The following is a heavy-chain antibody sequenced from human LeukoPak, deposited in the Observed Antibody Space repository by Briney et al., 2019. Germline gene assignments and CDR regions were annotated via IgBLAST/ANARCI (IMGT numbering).Heavy chain of an antibody. D-gene: IGHD3-9*01. CDR2: IYYSRST. V-gene: IGHV4-59*08. CDR3: ARILPGYGSSYYYYGIDV. CDR1: GCSISTYY. Sequence: PSENLSCNSTVGGCSISTYYWMWLRPPPGQGLECTVNIYYSRSTNYNHSLKRRFTISVDTSKNPYSLKLSSVTAADTAGYYGARILPGYGSSYYYYGIDVWGQGTTVTVSS. J-gene: IGHJ6*02.